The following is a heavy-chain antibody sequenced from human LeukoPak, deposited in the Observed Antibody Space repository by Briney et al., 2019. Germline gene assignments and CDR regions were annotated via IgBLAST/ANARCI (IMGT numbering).Heavy chain of an antibody. D-gene: IGHD4-17*01. CDR2: INPNSGGT. J-gene: IGHJ3*02. V-gene: IGHV1-2*02. Sequence: GASVKVSCKASGYTFTGYYMHWVRQAPGQGLEWMGWINPNSGGTNYAQKFQGRVTMTRDTSISTAYMELSRLRSDDTAVYYCARPRTYGADAFDIWGQGTMVTVSS. CDR3: ARPRTYGADAFDI. CDR1: GYTFTGYY.